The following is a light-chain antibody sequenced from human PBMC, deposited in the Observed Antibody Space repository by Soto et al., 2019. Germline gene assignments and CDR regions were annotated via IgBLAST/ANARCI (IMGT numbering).Light chain of an antibody. CDR2: WAS. Sequence: ILVTQSSVAVGVSLGDRAPINCKSSQSMFYMSNHKPLLAWDQQKPGPPPKLLIYWASTRESGVPDRFSGSGSGTDFTLTISSLQAEDVAVYFCQQYYTTPLTFGGGTKVDIK. CDR1: QSMFYMSNHKPL. V-gene: IGKV4-1*01. CDR3: QQYYTTPLT. J-gene: IGKJ4*01.